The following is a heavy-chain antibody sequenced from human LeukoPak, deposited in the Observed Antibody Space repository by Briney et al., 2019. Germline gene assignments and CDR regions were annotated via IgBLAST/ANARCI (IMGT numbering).Heavy chain of an antibody. V-gene: IGHV3-30*18. CDR3: AKVGATPHARYYYYYYGMDV. D-gene: IGHD1-26*01. CDR1: GFTFSSYG. J-gene: IGHJ6*02. CDR2: ISYDGSNK. Sequence: GRSLRLSCAASGFTFSSYGMHWVRQAPGKGLEWVAVISYDGSNKYYADSVKGRFTISRDNSKNTLYLQMNSLRAEDTAVYYCAKVGATPHARYYYYYYGMDVWGQGTTVTVSS.